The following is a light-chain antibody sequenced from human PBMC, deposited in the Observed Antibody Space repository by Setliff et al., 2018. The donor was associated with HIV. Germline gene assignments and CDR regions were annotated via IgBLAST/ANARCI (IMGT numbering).Light chain of an antibody. Sequence: QSALAQPASVSGSPGQPIAISCTGSSSDVGGFNSVSWYQQHPDKAPKLIVYEVTNRPSEVSDRFFGSKSGNTASLTISGLQTEDEADYYCLSYTTTTPSPYVFGTGTKVTVL. CDR2: EVT. CDR1: SSDVGGFNS. V-gene: IGLV2-14*03. CDR3: LSYTTTTPSPYV. J-gene: IGLJ1*01.